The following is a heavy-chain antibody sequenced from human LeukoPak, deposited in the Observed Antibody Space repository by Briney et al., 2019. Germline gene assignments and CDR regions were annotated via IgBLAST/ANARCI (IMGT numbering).Heavy chain of an antibody. CDR2: IYHSGST. CDR3: ARGGITIFGVVRAPDY. D-gene: IGHD3-3*01. J-gene: IGHJ4*02. CDR1: GGSISSGGYY. V-gene: IGHV4-30-2*01. Sequence: SETLSLTCTVSGGSISSGGYYWSWIRQPPGKGLEWIGYIYHSGSTYYNPSLKSLVTISVDRSKNQFSLKLSSVTAADTAVYYCARGGITIFGVVRAPDYWGQGTLVTVSS.